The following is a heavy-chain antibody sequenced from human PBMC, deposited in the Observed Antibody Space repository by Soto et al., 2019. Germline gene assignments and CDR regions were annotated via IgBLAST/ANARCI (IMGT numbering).Heavy chain of an antibody. J-gene: IGHJ4*02. CDR3: ARDKGAAAGTPTADY. Sequence: ASVKVSCKASGGTFSSYAISWVRQAPGQGLEWMGGIIPIFGTANYAQKFQGRVTITADESTSTAYMELSSLRSEDTAVYYCARDKGAAAGTPTADYWGQATLVTVSS. CDR1: GGTFSSYA. CDR2: IIPIFGTA. D-gene: IGHD6-13*01. V-gene: IGHV1-69*13.